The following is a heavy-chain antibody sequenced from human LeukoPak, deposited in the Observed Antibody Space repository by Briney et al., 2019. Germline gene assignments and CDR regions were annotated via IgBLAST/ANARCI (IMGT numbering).Heavy chain of an antibody. D-gene: IGHD3-10*01. CDR1: GFTVSSNY. J-gene: IGHJ3*02. V-gene: IGHV3-53*01. CDR2: IYSGGST. Sequence: GGSLRLSCAASGFTVSSNYMSWVRQAPGKGLEWVSVIYSGGSTYYADSVKGRFTISRDNAKNSLYLQMNSLRAEDTAVYYCARAIRRITMVRGVIIQANDAFDIWGQGTMVTVSS. CDR3: ARAIRRITMVRGVIIQANDAFDI.